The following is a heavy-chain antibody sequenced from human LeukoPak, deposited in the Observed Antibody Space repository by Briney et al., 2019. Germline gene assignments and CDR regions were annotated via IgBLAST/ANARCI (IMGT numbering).Heavy chain of an antibody. Sequence: GGSPRLSCAASGFTFSSYWMHWVRQAPGKGLVWVSRINSDGSSTSYADSVKGRFTISRDNAKNTLYLQMNSLRAEDTAVYYCARVVAVAAKDYWGQGTLVTVSS. D-gene: IGHD6-19*01. CDR1: GFTFSSYW. CDR2: INSDGSST. CDR3: ARVVAVAAKDY. J-gene: IGHJ4*02. V-gene: IGHV3-74*01.